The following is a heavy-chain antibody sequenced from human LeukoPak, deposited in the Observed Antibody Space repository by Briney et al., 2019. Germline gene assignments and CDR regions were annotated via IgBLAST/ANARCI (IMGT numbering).Heavy chain of an antibody. J-gene: IGHJ5*02. CDR3: ARDFTYYYDSSGLDP. V-gene: IGHV3-53*05. CDR2: IYSGGST. Sequence: GGSLRLSCAASGFTVSSNYMSWVRQAPGKGLEWVSVIYSGGSTYYADSVKGRFTISRDNSKNTLYLQMNSLRAEDTAVYYCARDFTYYYDSSGLDPWGQGTQVTVSS. D-gene: IGHD3-22*01. CDR1: GFTVSSNY.